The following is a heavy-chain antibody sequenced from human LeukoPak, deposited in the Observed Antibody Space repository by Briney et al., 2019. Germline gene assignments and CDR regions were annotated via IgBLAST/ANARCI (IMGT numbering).Heavy chain of an antibody. Sequence: SETLSLTCSVSSGSIDNEHWCWVRQPPGKGLEWIGHTVYRGSNKYNPSLKSRVAISVDTSKNQFSLILISVTAADTAVYYCMSLIFGGAGRDNWGQGTLVTVSS. CDR3: MSLIFGGAGRDN. J-gene: IGHJ4*02. CDR2: TVYRGSN. V-gene: IGHV4-59*12. CDR1: SGSIDNEH. D-gene: IGHD3-3*01.